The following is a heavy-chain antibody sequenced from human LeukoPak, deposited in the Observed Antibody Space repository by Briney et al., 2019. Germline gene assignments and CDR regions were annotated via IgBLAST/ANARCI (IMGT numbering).Heavy chain of an antibody. D-gene: IGHD3-22*01. CDR3: ARDGETYYYDSSGYGNNWFDP. CDR2: ISSSSSYI. J-gene: IGHJ5*02. Sequence: GGSLRLSCAASGFTFSSYSMNWVRQAPGKGLEWVSSISSSSSYIYYADSVKGRFTISRDNAKNSLYLQMNSLRAEDTAVYYCARDGETYYYDSSGYGNNWFDPWGQGTLVTVSS. CDR1: GFTFSSYS. V-gene: IGHV3-21*01.